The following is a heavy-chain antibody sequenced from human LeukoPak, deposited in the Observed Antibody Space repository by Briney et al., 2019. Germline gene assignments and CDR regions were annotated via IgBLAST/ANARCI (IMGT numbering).Heavy chain of an antibody. CDR3: ARGFNDYGADGRDY. CDR1: GGSISSSSYY. V-gene: IGHV4-39*07. D-gene: IGHD4-17*01. J-gene: IGHJ4*02. CDR2: IYYSGST. Sequence: SETLSLTCTVSGGSISSSSYYWGWIRQPPGEGLEWIGSIYYSGSTYYNPSLKSRVTISVDTSKNQFSLKLSSVTAADTAVYYCARGFNDYGADGRDYWGQGTLVTVSS.